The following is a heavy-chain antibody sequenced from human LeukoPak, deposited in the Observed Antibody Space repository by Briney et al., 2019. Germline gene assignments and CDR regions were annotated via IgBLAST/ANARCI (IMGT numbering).Heavy chain of an antibody. CDR2: VNHSGST. V-gene: IGHV4-34*01. CDR3: ARESGYPDY. Sequence: SETLSLTCAVYGGSFSGYYWSWIRQPPGKGLEWIGEVNHSGSTNYNPSLKSRVTISVDTSKNRFSLKPSSVTAADTAVYYCARESGYPDYWGQGTLVTVSS. J-gene: IGHJ4*02. CDR1: GGSFSGYY. D-gene: IGHD3-3*01.